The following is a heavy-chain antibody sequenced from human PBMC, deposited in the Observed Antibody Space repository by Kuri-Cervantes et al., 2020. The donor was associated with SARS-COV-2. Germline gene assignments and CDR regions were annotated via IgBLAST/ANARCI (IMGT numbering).Heavy chain of an antibody. J-gene: IGHJ6*02. CDR1: GFTFSSYG. V-gene: IGHV3-30*19. Sequence: GGSLRLSCAASGFTFSSYGMHWVRQAPGKGLEWMAIISYDGSNKYYADSVRGRFTISGDNSKNTLYLQMNSLRAEDTAVYYCARDRPEYYYDSSGYYTGHYYYGMDVWGQGTTVTVSS. CDR2: ISYDGSNK. CDR3: ARDRPEYYYDSSGYYTGHYYYGMDV. D-gene: IGHD3-22*01.